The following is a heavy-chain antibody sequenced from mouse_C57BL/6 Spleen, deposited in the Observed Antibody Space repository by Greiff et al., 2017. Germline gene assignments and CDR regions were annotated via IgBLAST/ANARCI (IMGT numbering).Heavy chain of an antibody. Sequence: VQLQQSGAELVMPGASVKLSCKASGYTFTSYWMHWVKQRPGQGLEWIGEIDPSDSYTNYNQKFKGKSTLTVDKSSSTAYMQLSSLTSEDSAVYYCARHDYDETFAYWGQGTLVTVSA. CDR1: GYTFTSYW. CDR3: ARHDYDETFAY. V-gene: IGHV1-69*01. J-gene: IGHJ3*01. D-gene: IGHD2-4*01. CDR2: IDPSDSYT.